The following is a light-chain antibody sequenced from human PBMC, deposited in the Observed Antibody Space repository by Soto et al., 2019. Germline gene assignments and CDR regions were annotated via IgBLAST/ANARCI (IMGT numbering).Light chain of an antibody. V-gene: IGKV3-15*01. Sequence: EIVMTQSPATVSVSPGERVTLSCRASQSVSSNLAWYQQKPGQAPRLLIYGASTRATDIPVRFSGSGSGTEYTLTISNLQAEDFAVYYCQQFNNWPHTFGQGTRLEIK. CDR1: QSVSSN. CDR3: QQFNNWPHT. J-gene: IGKJ5*01. CDR2: GAS.